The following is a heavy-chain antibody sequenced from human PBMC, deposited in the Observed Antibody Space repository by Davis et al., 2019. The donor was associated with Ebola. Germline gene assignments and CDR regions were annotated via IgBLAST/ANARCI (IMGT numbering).Heavy chain of an antibody. D-gene: IGHD2-2*01. Sequence: PGGSLRLSCAASGFTVSSNYMTWVRQAPGKGLEWVSVIYSSGSTYYADSVKGRFTLSRDNSKNTLWLQMNSLRAEDTAVYYCARALCISSKCKSPYYYHMDVWGKGTTVTVSS. CDR2: IYSSGST. J-gene: IGHJ6*03. CDR1: GFTVSSNY. V-gene: IGHV3-53*01. CDR3: ARALCISSKCKSPYYYHMDV.